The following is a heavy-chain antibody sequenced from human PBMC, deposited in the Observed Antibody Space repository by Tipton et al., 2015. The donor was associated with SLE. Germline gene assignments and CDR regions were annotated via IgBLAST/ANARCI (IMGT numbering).Heavy chain of an antibody. J-gene: IGHJ4*02. D-gene: IGHD3-22*01. CDR3: ARDLSSAYYYADYFDY. CDR2: IYHGGNT. CDR1: GYSISSGYY. Sequence: TLSLTCAVSGYSISSGYYWGWIRQPPGKGLEWIGSIYHGGNTDYNPSLKSRVSIAVDTSKNQFSLKLSSVTAADTAVYYCARDLSSAYYYADYFDYWGQGTLVTVSS. V-gene: IGHV4-38-2*02.